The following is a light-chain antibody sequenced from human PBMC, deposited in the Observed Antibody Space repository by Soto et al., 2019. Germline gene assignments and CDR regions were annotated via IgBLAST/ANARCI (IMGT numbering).Light chain of an antibody. CDR2: GAS. CDR1: QRVGKS. CDR3: QQYGGSPRT. V-gene: IGKV3-20*01. J-gene: IGKJ1*01. Sequence: IVLTQSPDTLSLSPGEGDTLSCRASQRVGKSLAWYHQKPGQAPRLLIYGASTRATGIPDRFSGSGSGTDFTLTISRLEPEDFAVYYCQQYGGSPRTFGQGTKVERK.